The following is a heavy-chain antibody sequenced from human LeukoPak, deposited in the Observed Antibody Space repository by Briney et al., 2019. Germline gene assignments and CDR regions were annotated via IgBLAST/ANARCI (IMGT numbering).Heavy chain of an antibody. CDR3: AKDLRGAKGALDV. Sequence: PGRSLRLSCVASRSMFRAYGIDWVRRAPGKGLEWVVRISNDGSKKTYADSVRGRFNISRDNGKNTVFLQMNSLRIEDTALYYCAKDLRGAKGALDVWGQGTMVTVSS. V-gene: IGHV3-30*18. J-gene: IGHJ3*01. CDR1: RSMFRAYG. CDR2: ISNDGSKK.